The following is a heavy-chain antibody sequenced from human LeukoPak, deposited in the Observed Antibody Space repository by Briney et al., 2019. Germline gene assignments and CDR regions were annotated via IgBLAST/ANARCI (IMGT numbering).Heavy chain of an antibody. V-gene: IGHV3-23*01. Sequence: GGSLRLSCAASGFTVSSNYMSWVRQAPGKGLEWVSAISGSGGSTYYADSVKGRFTISRDNSKNTLYLQMNSLRAEDTAVYYCAKDQDAKFMVRGVFDYWGQGTLVTVSS. CDR3: AKDQDAKFMVRGVFDY. J-gene: IGHJ4*02. CDR2: ISGSGGST. CDR1: GFTVSSNY. D-gene: IGHD3-10*01.